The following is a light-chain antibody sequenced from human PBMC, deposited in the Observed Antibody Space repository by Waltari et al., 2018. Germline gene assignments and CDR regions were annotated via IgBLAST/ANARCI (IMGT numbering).Light chain of an antibody. CDR3: AAWDDSLNGLWV. J-gene: IGLJ3*02. CDR1: SSNIGKNI. V-gene: IGLV1-44*01. CDR2: SND. Sequence: QSVLTQPPSASGTPGQRVTISCSGSSSNIGKNIATWYQQLPGTAPKLLIHSNDQRPSGVPDRFSGSKSGTSASLAISGLQSEDEADYYCAAWDDSLNGLWVFGGGTKLTVL.